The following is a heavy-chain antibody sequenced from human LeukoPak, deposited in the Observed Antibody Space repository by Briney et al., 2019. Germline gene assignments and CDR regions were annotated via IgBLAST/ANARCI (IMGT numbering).Heavy chain of an antibody. Sequence: SSQTLSLTCALSGGSLSRGGYSWSWIRQPPGKGLEWLGYIYHSGSTYYNPSLKSQVTISVDRSKNQFSLKLSSVTAAGTAVYYCARGVCSTSCYFDYWGQGTLVTVSS. J-gene: IGHJ4*02. D-gene: IGHD2-2*01. CDR3: ARGVCSTSCYFDY. CDR2: IYHSGST. V-gene: IGHV4-30-2*01. CDR1: GGSLSRGGYS.